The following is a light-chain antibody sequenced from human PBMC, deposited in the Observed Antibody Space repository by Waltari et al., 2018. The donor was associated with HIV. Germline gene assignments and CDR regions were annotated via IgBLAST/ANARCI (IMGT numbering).Light chain of an antibody. Sequence: SYELTQPPSLSVSPGQTANITCSGDKLGDKYACWFQQKPGQSPVLVIYQDARRPSGIPERFSGSNSGNTATLTISGTQAVDEADYYCQAWDSSTGVFGGGTKLTVL. V-gene: IGLV3-1*01. J-gene: IGLJ3*02. CDR1: KLGDKY. CDR2: QDA. CDR3: QAWDSSTGV.